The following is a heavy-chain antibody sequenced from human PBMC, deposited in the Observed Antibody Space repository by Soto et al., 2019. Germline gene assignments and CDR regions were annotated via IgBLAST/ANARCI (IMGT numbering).Heavy chain of an antibody. CDR3: GKAGGWAPVDN. J-gene: IGHJ4*02. CDR1: GFTFSSYW. V-gene: IGHV3-74*01. Sequence: EVQLVESGGGLVQPGGSLRLSCAVSGFTFSSYWMHWVRQAPGKGLVWVARINGDGSSTSYADSVKGRFPISRDNAKNTRYLQMNSLRVEDTAVYYCGKAGGWAPVDNWGQGTLVTVSS. D-gene: IGHD1-26*01. CDR2: INGDGSST.